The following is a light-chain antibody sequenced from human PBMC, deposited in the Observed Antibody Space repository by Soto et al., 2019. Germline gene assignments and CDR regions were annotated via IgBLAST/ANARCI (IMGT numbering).Light chain of an antibody. Sequence: QSVLTQPASVSGSPGQSITISCTGTSSDVGGYNYVSWYQQHPGKAPKLIIYGVTNRPSGVSNRFSASKSGNTASLAISGLQAEDEADYYCSSYTTSSTYVFGTGTKVPVL. J-gene: IGLJ1*01. CDR1: SSDVGGYNY. CDR2: GVT. V-gene: IGLV2-14*03. CDR3: SSYTTSSTYV.